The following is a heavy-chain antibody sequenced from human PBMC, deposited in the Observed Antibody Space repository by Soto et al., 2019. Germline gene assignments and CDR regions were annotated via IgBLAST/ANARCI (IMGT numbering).Heavy chain of an antibody. CDR2: TYYSWYT. V-gene: IGHV4-30-4*01. CDR1: GDSFSSGDYK. D-gene: IGHD2-21*02. J-gene: IGHJ4*02. Sequence: QVQLQESGPGLVKPSQTLSLTCTVSGDSFSSGDYKWSWMRQPPGKGLEWIGYTYYSWYTYNNPSLKSRPTLTVDSSENQFCLKLSSATAEDTAVYYCARSGDCVAFDYWGQGTLVTVS. CDR3: ARSGDCVAFDY.